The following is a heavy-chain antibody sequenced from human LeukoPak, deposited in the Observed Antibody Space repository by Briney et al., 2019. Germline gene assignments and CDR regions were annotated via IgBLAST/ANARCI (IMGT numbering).Heavy chain of an antibody. CDR3: ARDRSSSWYVGFDP. Sequence: PGGSLRLSCAASGFTFSSYGMHWVRQAPGKGLEWVAFIRYDGSNKYYADSVKGRFTISRDNSKNTLYLQMNSLRAEDTAVYYCARDRSSSWYVGFDPWGQGTLVTVSS. CDR2: IRYDGSNK. J-gene: IGHJ5*02. CDR1: GFTFSSYG. V-gene: IGHV3-30*02. D-gene: IGHD6-13*01.